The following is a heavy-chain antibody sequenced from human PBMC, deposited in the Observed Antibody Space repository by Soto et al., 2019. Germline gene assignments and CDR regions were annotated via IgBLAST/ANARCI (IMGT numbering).Heavy chain of an antibody. CDR2: IYYRGST. V-gene: IGHV4-31*03. J-gene: IGHJ4*02. D-gene: IGHD3-10*01. CDR3: ARSSHMVREVPPDY. CDR1: GGSISSGGYY. Sequence: QVQLQESGPGLVKPSQTLSLTCTVSGGSISSGGYYWSWIRQHPGKGLEWIGYIYYRGSTYYNPYCTTRVTISVATSKNQFSLKLSFVTAADTAVYYCARSSHMVREVPPDYWGQGTLVTVSS.